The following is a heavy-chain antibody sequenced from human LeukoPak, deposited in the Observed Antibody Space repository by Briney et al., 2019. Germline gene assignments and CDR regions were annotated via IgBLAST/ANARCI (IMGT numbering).Heavy chain of an antibody. CDR1: GGSLSRYY. D-gene: IGHD6-6*01. J-gene: IGHJ4*02. Sequence: PSETLSLTCTVSGGSLSRYYWSSLRQPPGQGLESFGYIYYSGSTNYHPSLKSRVTILLDTSKKQFSLTPSSVTAADPAVYYCARLYSSTFPLYWGQGTLVTVSS. V-gene: IGHV4-59*08. CDR3: ARLYSSTFPLY. CDR2: IYYSGST.